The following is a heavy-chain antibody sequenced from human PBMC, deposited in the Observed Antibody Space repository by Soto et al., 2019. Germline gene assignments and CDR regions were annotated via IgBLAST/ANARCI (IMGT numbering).Heavy chain of an antibody. CDR3: ARDPAP. V-gene: IGHV4-31*03. CDR2: IYNSGTT. CDR1: GGSITRGGYY. J-gene: IGHJ5*02. Sequence: QVQLQESGPGLVKPSETLSLTCTVSGGSITRGGYYWSWIRQHPGKGLEWVGYIYNSGTTYSNPSLKSRFTISVDTSKNQFSLKLTSVTAADTAVYYCARDPAPWGQGTLVTVSS.